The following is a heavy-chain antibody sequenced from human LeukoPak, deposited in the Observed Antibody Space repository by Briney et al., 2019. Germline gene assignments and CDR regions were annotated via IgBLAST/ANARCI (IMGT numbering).Heavy chain of an antibody. CDR3: ARPYYYDSSAPDAFDI. D-gene: IGHD3-22*01. J-gene: IGHJ3*02. CDR1: GFTFSSYG. CDR2: ISSSSSYI. Sequence: GGSLRLSCAASGFTFSSYGMSWVRQAPGKGLEWVSSISSSSSYIYYADSVKGRFTVSRDNAKNSLYLQMNSLRAEDTAVYYCARPYYYDSSAPDAFDIWGQGTMVTVSS. V-gene: IGHV3-21*01.